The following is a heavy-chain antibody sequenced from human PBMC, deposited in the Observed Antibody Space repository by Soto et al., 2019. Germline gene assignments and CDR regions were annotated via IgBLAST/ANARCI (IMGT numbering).Heavy chain of an antibody. V-gene: IGHV3-53*04. CDR3: ARGRSPFGGVVIILGREDYYYMDV. J-gene: IGHJ6*03. CDR1: GFTVSSNY. CDR2: IYSGGST. Sequence: GGSLRLSCAASGFTVSSNYMSWVRQAPGMGLEWVSVIYSGGSTYYADSVKGRFTISRHNSKNTLYLQMNSLRAEDTAVYYCARGRSPFGGVVIILGREDYYYMDVWGKGTTVTVSS. D-gene: IGHD3-3*01.